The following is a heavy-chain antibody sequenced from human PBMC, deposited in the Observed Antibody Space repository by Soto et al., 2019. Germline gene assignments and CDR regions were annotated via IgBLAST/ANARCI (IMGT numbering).Heavy chain of an antibody. D-gene: IGHD3-22*01. CDR3: ARGRKDYYDSSGYYYQRGGTNWFDP. CDR2: IIPIFGTA. J-gene: IGHJ5*02. Sequence: GTSVKVTCKESGGTFSSYAISWVRQAPGQGLEWMGGIIPIFGTANYAQKFQGRVTITADKSTSTAYMELSSLRSEDTAVYYCARGRKDYYDSSGYYYQRGGTNWFDPWGQGTLVTVSS. V-gene: IGHV1-69*06. CDR1: GGTFSSYA.